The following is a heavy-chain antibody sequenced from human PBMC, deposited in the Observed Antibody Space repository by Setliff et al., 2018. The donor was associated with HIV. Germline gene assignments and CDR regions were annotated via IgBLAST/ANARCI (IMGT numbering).Heavy chain of an antibody. Sequence: PSETLSLTCAVSGYSISSGYYWGWIRQPPGKGLEWIGSIYHSGNTYYNPSLKSRVTISVDTSKNQFSLKLTSVTAADTAVYYCARHEPYSSGWFVEYWGQGTLVTVSS. CDR1: GYSISSGYY. CDR2: IYHSGNT. CDR3: ARHEPYSSGWFVEY. J-gene: IGHJ4*02. V-gene: IGHV4-38-2*01. D-gene: IGHD6-19*01.